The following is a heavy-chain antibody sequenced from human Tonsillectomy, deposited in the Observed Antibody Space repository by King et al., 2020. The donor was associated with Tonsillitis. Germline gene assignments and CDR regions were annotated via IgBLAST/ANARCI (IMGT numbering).Heavy chain of an antibody. CDR2: IRYDGSNK. V-gene: IGHV3-30*02. Sequence: VQLVESGGGVVQPGGSLRLSCAASGFTFSSYGMHWVRQAPGKGLEWVAFIRYDGSNKYYADSVKGRFTISRDNSKNTLYLQMNSLRAEDTAVYYCAKDLACDYKVRVLRSPAYGMDVWGQGTTVTVSS. D-gene: IGHD4-11*01. CDR3: AKDLACDYKVRVLRSPAYGMDV. J-gene: IGHJ6*02. CDR1: GFTFSSYG.